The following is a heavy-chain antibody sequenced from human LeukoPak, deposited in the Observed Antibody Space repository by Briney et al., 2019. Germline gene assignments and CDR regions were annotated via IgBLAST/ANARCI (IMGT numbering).Heavy chain of an antibody. CDR1: RYTFTHYY. V-gene: IGHV1-2*02. J-gene: IGHJ4*02. CDR3: AKDMRSRGYSGYDCFDY. D-gene: IGHD5-12*01. Sequence: ASVKVSCMASRYTFTHYYMHWVRPAPGQGLEWMGWINPHSGDTNYAQKFQGRVTMNRDTSTSTAYMEVSRLRSDDTAVYYWAKDMRSRGYSGYDCFDYWGQGTLVTVSS. CDR2: INPHSGDT.